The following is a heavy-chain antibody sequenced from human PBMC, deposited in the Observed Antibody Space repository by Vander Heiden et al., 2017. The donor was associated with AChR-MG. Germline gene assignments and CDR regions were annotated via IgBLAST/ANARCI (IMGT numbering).Heavy chain of an antibody. Sequence: VQLVESGGGVVQPGRSLRLSCAASGFTFSSYAMHWVRQAPGKGLEWVAVISYDGSNKYYADSVKGRFTISRDNSKNTLYLQMNSLRAEDTAVYYCARGKQLLWCGELLNNWFDPWGQGTLVTVSS. CDR2: ISYDGSNK. CDR3: ARGKQLLWCGELLNNWFDP. V-gene: IGHV3-30-3*01. D-gene: IGHD3-10*01. J-gene: IGHJ5*02. CDR1: GFTFSSYA.